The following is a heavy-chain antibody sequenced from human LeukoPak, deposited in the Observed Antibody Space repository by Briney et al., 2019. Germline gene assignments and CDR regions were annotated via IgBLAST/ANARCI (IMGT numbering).Heavy chain of an antibody. J-gene: IGHJ5*02. CDR1: GGSVSSGGYY. V-gene: IGHV4-61*08. Sequence: SETLSLTCTVSGGSVSSGGYYWSWIRQPPGKGLEWIGYIYYSGSTNYNPSLKSRVTISVDTSKNQFSLKLSSVTAADTAVYYCARASYYDFWSGYYGPNWFDPWGQGTLVTVSS. CDR2: IYYSGST. CDR3: ARASYYDFWSGYYGPNWFDP. D-gene: IGHD3-3*01.